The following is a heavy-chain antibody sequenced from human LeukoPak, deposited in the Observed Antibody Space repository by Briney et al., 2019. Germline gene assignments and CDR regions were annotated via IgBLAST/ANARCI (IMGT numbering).Heavy chain of an antibody. Sequence: SETLSLTCSVSGDSISSSGYYWGWIRQSPGKGLEWIGSIYYSGSTYYNPSLKSRVTISVDTSKNQFSLKLSSVTAADTAVYYCARDQSSGPESAWFDPWGQGTLVTVSS. D-gene: IGHD6-19*01. CDR1: GDSISSSGYY. CDR3: ARDQSSGPESAWFDP. V-gene: IGHV4-39*07. J-gene: IGHJ5*02. CDR2: IYYSGST.